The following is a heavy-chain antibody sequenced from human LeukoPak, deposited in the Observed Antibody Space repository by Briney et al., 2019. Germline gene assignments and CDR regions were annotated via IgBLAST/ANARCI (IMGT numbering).Heavy chain of an antibody. CDR3: ARDPSTIYYYYYMDV. D-gene: IGHD5/OR15-5a*01. J-gene: IGHJ6*03. CDR2: MNPNSGNT. V-gene: IGHV1-8*02. CDR1: GYTFTSYD. Sequence: ASVKVSCKASGYTFTSYDINWVRQATGQGLEWMGWMNPNSGNTGYAQKFQGRVTMTRDTSISTAYMELSRLRSDDTAVYYCARDPSTIYYYYYMDVWGKGTTVTVSS.